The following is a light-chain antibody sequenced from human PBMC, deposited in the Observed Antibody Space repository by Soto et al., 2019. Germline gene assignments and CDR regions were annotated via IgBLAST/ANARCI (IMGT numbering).Light chain of an antibody. CDR2: GAS. Sequence: EIVMTQSPATLSVSPGERATLSCRASQSVGSNLAWYQRKPGQAPRLLIYGASTRATGIPARFSGSGSGTEFTLTISSLQSEEFAVYYCHQYDNWPITFGQVTRLEIK. V-gene: IGKV3-15*01. CDR1: QSVGSN. J-gene: IGKJ5*01. CDR3: HQYDNWPIT.